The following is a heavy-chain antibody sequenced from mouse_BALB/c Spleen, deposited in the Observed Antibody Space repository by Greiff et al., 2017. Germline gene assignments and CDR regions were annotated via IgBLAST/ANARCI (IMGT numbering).Heavy chain of an antibody. CDR1: GFTFNTNA. CDR3: VRDRDDGYRYWYFDV. CDR2: IRSKSNNYAT. D-gene: IGHD2-3*01. V-gene: IGHV10S3*01. J-gene: IGHJ1*01. Sequence: GGGLVQPKGSLKLSCAASGFTFNTNAMTWVRQAPGKGLEWVARIRSKSNNYATYYADSVKDRFTISRDDSQSMLYLQMNNLKTEDTAMYYCVRDRDDGYRYWYFDVWGAGTTVTVSS.